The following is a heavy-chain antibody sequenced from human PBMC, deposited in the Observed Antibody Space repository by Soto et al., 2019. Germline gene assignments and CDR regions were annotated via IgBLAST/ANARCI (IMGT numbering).Heavy chain of an antibody. J-gene: IGHJ4*02. CDR3: ARGRWSTFEY. D-gene: IGHD2-15*01. V-gene: IGHV6-1*01. CDR1: GDSVSSNNIA. Sequence: SQTLSLTCAVSGDSVSSNNIAWNWLRQSPWRGLEWLGRTYYRSKWYNEYAVSVRSRITINLDTSKNQFSLQLNSVTPEDTAVYYCARGRWSTFEYWGQGAQVTVS. CDR2: TYYRSKWYN.